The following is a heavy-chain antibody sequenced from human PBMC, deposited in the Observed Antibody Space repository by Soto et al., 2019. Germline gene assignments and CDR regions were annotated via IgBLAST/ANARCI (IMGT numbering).Heavy chain of an antibody. V-gene: IGHV1-69*08. J-gene: IGHJ4*02. Sequence: QVQLVQSGAEVKKPGSSVKVSCKASGGTFISYTISWVRQAPGQGLEWMGRIIPILGIANYAQQFQGRVTSTADNSTSTAYMELSSLRAEDTDVYYCARDRTFDYWGQGTLVTVSS. CDR2: IIPILGIA. CDR3: ARDRTFDY. CDR1: GGTFISYT.